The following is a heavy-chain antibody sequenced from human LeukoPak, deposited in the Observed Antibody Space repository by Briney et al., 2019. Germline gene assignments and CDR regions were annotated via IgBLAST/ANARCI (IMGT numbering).Heavy chain of an antibody. CDR1: GFTFNNYG. Sequence: GGSLRLSCAASGFTFNNYGMHWVRQAPGKGLEWVAIISYDGSNKFYADSVKGRFTISRDNSKNTLYLQMDSLRAEDTAVYYCAKCRSLSPAAAINYWGQGTLVTVSS. D-gene: IGHD2-2*01. CDR3: AKCRSLSPAAAINY. J-gene: IGHJ4*02. CDR2: ISYDGSNK. V-gene: IGHV3-30*18.